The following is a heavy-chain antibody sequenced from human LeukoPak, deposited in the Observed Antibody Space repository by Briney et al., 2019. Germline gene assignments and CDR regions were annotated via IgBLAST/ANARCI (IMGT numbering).Heavy chain of an antibody. Sequence: GASVKVSCKASGYTFTTSGISWVRQAPGQVLEWMGWISAYNANTNYAQNFQGRVTMTTDTSTSTAYMELRSLRSDDTAVYYCARELKGDYCSSTSCYTGNWFDPWGQGTLVTVSS. CDR2: ISAYNANT. CDR3: ARELKGDYCSSTSCYTGNWFDP. J-gene: IGHJ5*02. D-gene: IGHD2-2*02. V-gene: IGHV1-18*01. CDR1: GYTFTTSG.